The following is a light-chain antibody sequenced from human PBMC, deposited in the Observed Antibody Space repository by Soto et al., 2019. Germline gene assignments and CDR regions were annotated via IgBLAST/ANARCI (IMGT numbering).Light chain of an antibody. V-gene: IGLV2-14*01. J-gene: IGLJ1*01. Sequence: QSALTQPASVSGSPGQSITISCTGTSSDVGGYNSVSWYQQHPGKAPKLMIYEVSNRPSGASYRFSGSKSGNTASLTISGLQAEDEADYYCTSYTSSSTLYVFGTGTKAPS. CDR3: TSYTSSSTLYV. CDR1: SSDVGGYNS. CDR2: EVS.